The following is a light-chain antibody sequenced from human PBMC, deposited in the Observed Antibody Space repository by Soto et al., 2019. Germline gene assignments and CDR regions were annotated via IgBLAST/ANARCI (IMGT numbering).Light chain of an antibody. CDR1: SGHSTYT. CDR3: QTWDTPIQV. CDR2: LKNDGSH. V-gene: IGLV4-69*01. J-gene: IGLJ2*01. Sequence: QLVLTQSPSASASPGASVKLTCTLSSGHSTYTIAWHQQHPRKGPRYLMRLKNDGSHTKGDGIPDRFSGSSFGAERYLTISSLQSDDEADYYCQTWDTPIQVFGAGTKLTVL.